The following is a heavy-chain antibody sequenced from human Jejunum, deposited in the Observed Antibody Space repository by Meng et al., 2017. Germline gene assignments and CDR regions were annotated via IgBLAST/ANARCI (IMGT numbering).Heavy chain of an antibody. CDR1: GFSFSRFT. CDR3: ARDAISYFYEGSGYRFDY. D-gene: IGHD3-22*01. CDR2: ISGGSSSI. J-gene: IGHJ4*02. Sequence: GGSLRLSCAASGFSFSRFTVNWVRQAPGEGLEWVASISGGSSSIYYADSVKGRFTISRDNAQNSLYLQMSSLRVEDTAVYYCARDAISYFYEGSGYRFDYWGQGALVTVSS. V-gene: IGHV3-21*01.